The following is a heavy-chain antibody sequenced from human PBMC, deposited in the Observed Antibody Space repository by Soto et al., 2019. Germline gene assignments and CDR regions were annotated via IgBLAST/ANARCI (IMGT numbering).Heavy chain of an antibody. J-gene: IGHJ5*02. Sequence: QVKLVKSGAEVKKPGASVKVSCRASGYTFPSYDINWVRQATGQGLEWMGWMNPNSGNTGYAQKFQGRVTMTRNTSISTAYMELSSLRSEDTAVYYCARRVRKWGFDPWGQGTLVTVSS. V-gene: IGHV1-8*01. D-gene: IGHD2-21*01. CDR3: ARRVRKWGFDP. CDR2: MNPNSGNT. CDR1: GYTFPSYD.